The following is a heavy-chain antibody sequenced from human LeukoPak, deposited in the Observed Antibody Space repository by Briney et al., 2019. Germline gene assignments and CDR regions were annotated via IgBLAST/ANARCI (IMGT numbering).Heavy chain of an antibody. D-gene: IGHD3-10*01. V-gene: IGHV3-7*01. CDR2: IKQDGSEK. CDR3: ARVGGYPIRYYYYYMDV. CDR1: GFTFSSYW. J-gene: IGHJ6*03. Sequence: GGSLRLSCAASGFTFSSYWMSWVRQAPGKGLEWVANIKQDGSEKYYVDSVKGRFTISRDNAKNSLYLQMNSLRAEDTAVYYCARVGGYPIRYYYYYMDVWGKGTTVTVSS.